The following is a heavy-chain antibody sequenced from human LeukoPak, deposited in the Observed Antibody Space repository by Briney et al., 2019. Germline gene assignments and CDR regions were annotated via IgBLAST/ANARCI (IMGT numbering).Heavy chain of an antibody. V-gene: IGHV4-4*07. CDR2: IYTSGST. D-gene: IGHD3-10*01. Sequence: PSETLSLTCTVSGGSISSYYWSWIRQPAGKGLEWIGRIYTSGSTNYNPSLKSRVTISVDTSKNQFFLKLSSVTAADTAVYYCARDVYYYGSGSYYYYYYMDVWGKGTTVTVSS. CDR3: ARDVYYYGSGSYYYYYYMDV. CDR1: GGSISSYY. J-gene: IGHJ6*03.